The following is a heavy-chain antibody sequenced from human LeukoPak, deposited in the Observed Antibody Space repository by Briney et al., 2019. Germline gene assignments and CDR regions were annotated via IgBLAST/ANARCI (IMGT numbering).Heavy chain of an antibody. D-gene: IGHD6-6*01. Sequence: GGSLRLSCAASGFTFSSYSMNWVRQAPGKGLEWVSSISSSSSYIYYADSVKGRFTISRDNSKNTLYLQMNSLRAEDTAVYYCAKVASSSSFYYYYYMDVWGKGTTVTVSS. CDR3: AKVASSSSFYYYYYMDV. CDR2: ISSSSSYI. CDR1: GFTFSSYS. V-gene: IGHV3-21*04. J-gene: IGHJ6*03.